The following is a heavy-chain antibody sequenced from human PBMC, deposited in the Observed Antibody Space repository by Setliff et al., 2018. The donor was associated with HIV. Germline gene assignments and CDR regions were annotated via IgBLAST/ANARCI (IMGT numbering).Heavy chain of an antibody. CDR2: ISSAATII. Sequence: GGSLRLSCAASGFTFRDYYMIWIRQAPGKGLEWVSYISSAATIISYADSVKGRFTISRDDATNSLYLQMNRLRAEDTALYYCARSAQFGFDLWGRGTLVTVSS. V-gene: IGHV3-11*04. J-gene: IGHJ2*01. CDR1: GFTFRDYY. CDR3: ARSAQFGFDL. D-gene: IGHD3-16*01.